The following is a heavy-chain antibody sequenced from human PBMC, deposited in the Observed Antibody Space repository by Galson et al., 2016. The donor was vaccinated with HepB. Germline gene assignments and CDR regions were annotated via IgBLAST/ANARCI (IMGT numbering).Heavy chain of an antibody. CDR3: AKLRASKYYFDV. V-gene: IGHV3-23*01. CDR2: ITGSSSRT. J-gene: IGHJ4*02. Sequence: SLRLSCAATGFSFDDYDMSWVRQAPGKGLEWVSSITGSSSRTYYADSVKGRFAISRDNSKDTVFLHMNSLRAEDTAIYYCAKLRASKYYFDVWGQGTLVTVSS. CDR1: GFSFDDYD.